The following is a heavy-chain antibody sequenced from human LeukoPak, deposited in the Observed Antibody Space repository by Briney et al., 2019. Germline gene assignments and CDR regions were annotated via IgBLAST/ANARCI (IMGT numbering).Heavy chain of an antibody. CDR3: ATQYCSSTSCYPYWVDY. V-gene: IGHV1-18*01. CDR2: ISAYNGNT. CDR1: GYTFTSYG. D-gene: IGHD2-2*01. Sequence: ASVKVSCKASGYTFTSYGISWVRQAPGQGLEWMGWISAYNGNTNYAQKLQGRATMTTDTSTSTAYMELRSLRSDDTAVYYCATQYCSSTSCYPYWVDYWGQGTLVTVSS. J-gene: IGHJ4*02.